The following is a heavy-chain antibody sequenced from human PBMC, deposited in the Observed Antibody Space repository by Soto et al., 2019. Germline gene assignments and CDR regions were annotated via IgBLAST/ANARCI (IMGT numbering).Heavy chain of an antibody. J-gene: IGHJ4*02. CDR3: AKEANDHHNRNAY. CDR2: IRGSGWTT. V-gene: IGHV3-23*01. Sequence: EVQLLDSGGGLVQPGGSLRLSCAASGFTFRNYAMPWVRQAPGKGLEWVSSIRGSGWTTYYAGSVKGRFIISRDNSKNTMYRKMNSLRAEDTAVYYCAKEANDHHNRNAYWGQGNLVTVSS. CDR1: GFTFRNYA.